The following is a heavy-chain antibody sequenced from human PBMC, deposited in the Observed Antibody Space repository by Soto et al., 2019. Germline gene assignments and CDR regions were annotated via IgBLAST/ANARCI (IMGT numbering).Heavy chain of an antibody. CDR2: IYSGGST. V-gene: IGHV3-53*01. D-gene: IGHD3-10*01. CDR3: ALQPGGSGSFDY. CDR1: GFTVSSNY. Sequence: GGSLRLSCAASGFTVSSNYMSWVRQAPGKGLEWVSVIYSGGSTYYADSMKGRFTISRDNSKNTLYLQMNSLRAEDTAVYYCALQPGGSGSFDYWGQGTLVTVSS. J-gene: IGHJ4*02.